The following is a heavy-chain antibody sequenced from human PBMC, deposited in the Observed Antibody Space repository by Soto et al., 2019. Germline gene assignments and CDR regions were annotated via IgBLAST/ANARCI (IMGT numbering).Heavy chain of an antibody. V-gene: IGHV4-31*03. D-gene: IGHD5-12*01. CDR2: IYYSGST. J-gene: IGHJ4*02. CDR3: ARSRRDGYNYAFDY. Sequence: SETLSLTCTVFGGSISSGGDYWSWIRQHPGKGLEWIGYIYYSGSTQYNPSLESRVTIPGDTSKNQFSLRLSSLTAADMAVYYCARSRRDGYNYAFDYWGQGTLVTVSS. CDR1: GGSISSGGDY.